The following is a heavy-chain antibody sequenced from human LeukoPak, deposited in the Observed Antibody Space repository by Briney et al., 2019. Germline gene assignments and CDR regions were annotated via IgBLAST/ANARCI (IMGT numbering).Heavy chain of an antibody. CDR3: ARGGQWLAESWFDP. Sequence: ASVKVSCKASGYTFTSYAMNWVRQAPGQGLEWMGWINTNTGNPTYARGFTGRFVFSLDTSVSTAYLQISSLKAEDTAVYYCARGGQWLAESWFDPWGQGTLVTVSS. V-gene: IGHV7-4-1*02. J-gene: IGHJ5*02. D-gene: IGHD6-19*01. CDR2: INTNTGNP. CDR1: GYTFTSYA.